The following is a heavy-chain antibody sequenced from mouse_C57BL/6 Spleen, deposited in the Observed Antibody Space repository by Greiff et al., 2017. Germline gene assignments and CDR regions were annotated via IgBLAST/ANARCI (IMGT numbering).Heavy chain of an antibody. J-gene: IGHJ4*01. D-gene: IGHD2-4*01. CDR3: ARRLPYYYAMDY. Sequence: VQLQQSGAELVRPGTSVKVSCKASGYAFTNYLIEWVKQRPGQGLEWIGVINPGSGGTNYNEKFKGKATLTADKSSSTAYMQLSSLTSEDSAVYFCARRLPYYYAMDYWGQGTSVTVSS. V-gene: IGHV1-54*01. CDR2: INPGSGGT. CDR1: GYAFTNYL.